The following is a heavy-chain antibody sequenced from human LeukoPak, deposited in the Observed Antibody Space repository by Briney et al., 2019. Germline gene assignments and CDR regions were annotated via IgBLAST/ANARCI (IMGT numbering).Heavy chain of an antibody. D-gene: IGHD2-8*01. CDR2: IRYDGSNK. CDR1: GFTFSSYG. CDR3: AKDRCSNGIGCYYYYMDV. V-gene: IGHV3-30*02. Sequence: GGSLRLSCAASGFTFSSYGMHWVRQAPGKGLEWVAFIRYDGSNKYYADSVKGRFSISRDSSKNILYLQMNSLRAEDTAVYYCAKDRCSNGIGCYYYYMDVWGKGTTVTISS. J-gene: IGHJ6*03.